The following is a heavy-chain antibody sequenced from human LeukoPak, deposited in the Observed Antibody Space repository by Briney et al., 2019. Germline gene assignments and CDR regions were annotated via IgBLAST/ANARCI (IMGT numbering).Heavy chain of an antibody. Sequence: PGRSLRLSCAASGFTFSSYGMHWVRQAPGKGLEWVAVISYDGSNKYYADSVKGRFTISRDNSKNTLYMQMNSLRAEDTAIYYCAKDVAGVRGVRGGFDYWGQGTLVTVSS. CDR1: GFTFSSYG. V-gene: IGHV3-30*18. D-gene: IGHD3-10*01. CDR2: ISYDGSNK. CDR3: AKDVAGVRGVRGGFDY. J-gene: IGHJ4*02.